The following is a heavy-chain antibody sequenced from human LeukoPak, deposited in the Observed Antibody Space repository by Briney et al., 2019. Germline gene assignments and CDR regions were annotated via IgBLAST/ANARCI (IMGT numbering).Heavy chain of an antibody. Sequence: PSETLSLTCAVYGGSFSDYYWSWIRQPPGKGLEWIGEINHSGSTNYNPSLKSRVTISVDTSKNQFSLKLSSVTAADTAVYYCARPQRYGNYALDYWGQGTLVTVSS. J-gene: IGHJ4*02. D-gene: IGHD4-11*01. CDR1: GGSFSDYY. CDR3: ARPQRYGNYALDY. CDR2: INHSGST. V-gene: IGHV4-34*01.